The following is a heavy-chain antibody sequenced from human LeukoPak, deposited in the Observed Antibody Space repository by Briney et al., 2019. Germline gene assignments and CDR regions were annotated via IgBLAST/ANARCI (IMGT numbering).Heavy chain of an antibody. CDR3: ASSPFELTGPFDY. D-gene: IGHD3-9*01. CDR1: GGTFSSYA. Sequence: SVKVSYKASGGTFSSYAISWVRQAPGQGLEWMGGIIPIFGTANYAQKFQGRVTITADESTSTAYMELSSLRSEDTAVYYCASSPFELTGPFDYWGQGTLVTVSS. CDR2: IIPIFGTA. V-gene: IGHV1-69*13. J-gene: IGHJ4*02.